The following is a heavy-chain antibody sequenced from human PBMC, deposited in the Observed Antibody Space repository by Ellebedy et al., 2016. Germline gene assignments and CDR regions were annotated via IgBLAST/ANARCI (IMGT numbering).Heavy chain of an antibody. Sequence: GGSLRLSCAASGFPFSSYSMNWVRQAPGKGLEWLSYISRDGGATYYADSVKGRFTISRDNAKSSLSLLMNSLRDDDTAVYSCARDQHFAFDLWGRGTLVTVSS. CDR1: GFPFSSYS. CDR2: ISRDGGAT. V-gene: IGHV3-48*02. J-gene: IGHJ2*01. D-gene: IGHD2/OR15-2a*01. CDR3: ARDQHFAFDL.